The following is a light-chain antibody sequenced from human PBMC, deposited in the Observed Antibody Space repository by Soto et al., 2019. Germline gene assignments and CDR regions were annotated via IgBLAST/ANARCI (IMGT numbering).Light chain of an antibody. V-gene: IGKV3-15*01. CDR1: QSISSK. CDR3: QHYNDWRWT. CDR2: GAS. Sequence: EIVMTQSPATLSVSPGEGATLSCRASQSISSKLAWYQQKPGQAPRLLIYGASTRATGVPARFFGSGSGPEFTLTISSLQSEDLAVYYCQHYNDWRWTFGQGTKVEIK. J-gene: IGKJ1*01.